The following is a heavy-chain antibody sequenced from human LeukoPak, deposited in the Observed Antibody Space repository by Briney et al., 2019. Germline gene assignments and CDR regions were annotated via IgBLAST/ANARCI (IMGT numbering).Heavy chain of an antibody. D-gene: IGHD2-21*02. CDR2: IYHTGNT. Sequence: SETLSLTCTVSGGSISSYYWSWIRQPPGQGLEWIGYIYHTGNTYYNPSLKSRVTISVDKSKNQFSLNLSSVTAADTAIYYCVRYYLVTNLIDHWGQGMLVTVSS. V-gene: IGHV4-59*06. CDR3: VRYYLVTNLIDH. CDR1: GGSISSYY. J-gene: IGHJ4*02.